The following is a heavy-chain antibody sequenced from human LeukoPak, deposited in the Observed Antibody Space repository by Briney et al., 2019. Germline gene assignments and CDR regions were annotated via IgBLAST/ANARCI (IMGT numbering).Heavy chain of an antibody. V-gene: IGHV3-21*01. D-gene: IGHD3-10*01. J-gene: IGHJ4*02. CDR2: ISSSSSYI. CDR1: GFTFSSYS. Sequence: GGSLRLSCAASGFTFSSYSMNWVRQAPGKGLEWVSSISSSSSYIYYADSVKGRFTISRDNAKNSLYLQMNSPRAEDTAVYYCARARYGSGSCDYWGQGTLVTVSS. CDR3: ARARYGSGSCDY.